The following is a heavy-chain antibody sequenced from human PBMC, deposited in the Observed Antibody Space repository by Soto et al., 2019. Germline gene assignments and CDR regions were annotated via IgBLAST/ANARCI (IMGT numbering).Heavy chain of an antibody. V-gene: IGHV3-21*01. D-gene: IGHD4-17*01. CDR1: GFTFSSYS. CDR3: ARGSDYGDYVAWFDP. Sequence: GGSLRLSCAASGFTFSSYSMNWVRQAPGKGLEWVSSISSSSSYIYYADSVKGRFTISRDNAKNSLYLQMNSLRAEDTAVYYCARGSDYGDYVAWFDPWGQGTLVTVSS. CDR2: ISSSSSYI. J-gene: IGHJ5*02.